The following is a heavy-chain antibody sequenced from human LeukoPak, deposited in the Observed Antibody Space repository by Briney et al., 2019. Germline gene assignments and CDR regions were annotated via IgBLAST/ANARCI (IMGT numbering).Heavy chain of an antibody. CDR3: VKDSSSGSYFDY. J-gene: IGHJ4*02. CDR1: GFTFSRYA. Sequence: PGGSLRLSCSASGFTFSRYAMHWVRQAPGKGLEYVSAISSNGGSTYYADSVKGRFTISGDNSRNTLHLQMSSLRVEDTAVYYCVKDSSSGSYFDYWGQRTLVTVSS. CDR2: ISSNGGST. D-gene: IGHD3-10*01. V-gene: IGHV3-64D*06.